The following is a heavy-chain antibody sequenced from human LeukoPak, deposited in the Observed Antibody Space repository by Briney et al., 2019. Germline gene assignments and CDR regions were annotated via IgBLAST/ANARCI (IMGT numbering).Heavy chain of an antibody. CDR1: RFSLSTTW. J-gene: IGHJ4*02. CDR3: IKDAGYASGC. V-gene: IGHV3-74*01. CDR2: IYSDRSRT. D-gene: IGHD6-19*01. Sequence: GGSLRLSSVPSRFSLSTTWMHWVRQAPENGLERVALIYSDRSRTTYADSVKGRFTISRDNAKNTVYLQMSSLRGEDTAVNVCIKDAGYASGCWGEGILVPVSS.